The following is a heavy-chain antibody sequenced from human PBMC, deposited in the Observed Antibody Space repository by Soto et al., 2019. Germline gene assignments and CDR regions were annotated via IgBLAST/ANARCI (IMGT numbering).Heavy chain of an antibody. CDR3: ARAHYYDDQHTIDY. CDR1: SGSISSSDW. CDR2: IYHSGST. Sequence: SETLSLTCAVSSGSISSSDWWIWVRQPPGKGLEWIGEIYHSGSTNYNPSLKSRVTISVDKSKNQFSLKLSSVTAADTAVYYCARAHYYDDQHTIDYWGQGTLVTVSS. J-gene: IGHJ4*02. D-gene: IGHD3-22*01. V-gene: IGHV4-4*02.